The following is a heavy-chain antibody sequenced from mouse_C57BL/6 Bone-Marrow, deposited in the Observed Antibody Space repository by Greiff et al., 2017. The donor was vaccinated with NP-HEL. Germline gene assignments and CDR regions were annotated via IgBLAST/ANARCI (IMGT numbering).Heavy chain of an antibody. V-gene: IGHV5-6*01. CDR3: ARPYYHAMGY. CDR1: GFTFSSYG. D-gene: IGHD1-1*02. Sequence: EVKLVESGGDLVKPGGSLKLSCAASGFTFSSYGMSWVRQTPDKRLEWVATISSGGSYTYYPDSVKGRVTISRDNAKNTLYLQMSSLKSEDTAMYYCARPYYHAMGYWGQGTSVTVSS. J-gene: IGHJ4*01. CDR2: ISSGGSYT.